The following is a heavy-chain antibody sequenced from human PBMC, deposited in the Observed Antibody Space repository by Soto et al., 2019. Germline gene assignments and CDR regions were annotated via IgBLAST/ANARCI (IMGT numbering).Heavy chain of an antibody. J-gene: IGHJ3*02. CDR3: RRQASVVGGSDGGGFDT. CDR2: TYYRSKWNN. D-gene: IGHD2-15*01. CDR1: GDSVSSNSAA. V-gene: IGHV6-1*01. Sequence: PWQTLSLTCAISGDSVSSNSAAWNWIRQSPSRCLEWLGRTYYRSKWNNDYAISVKSRITINPDTSKNQFSLQLNSVTPGDTAVYCYRRQASVVGGSDGGGFDTWRQGTTVNV.